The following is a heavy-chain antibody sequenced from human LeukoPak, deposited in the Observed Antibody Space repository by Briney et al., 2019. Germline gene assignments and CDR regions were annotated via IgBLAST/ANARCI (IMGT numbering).Heavy chain of an antibody. J-gene: IGHJ3*02. Sequence: ASVKVSCKASGYTFTGYYMHWVRQAPGQGLEWMGWINPNSGGTNYAQKFQGRVTMTRDTSISTAYMELSRLRSDDTAVYYCARPTVEYYYDSSVAFDIWGQGTMVTVSS. CDR2: INPNSGGT. CDR1: GYTFTGYY. CDR3: ARPTVEYYYDSSVAFDI. D-gene: IGHD3-22*01. V-gene: IGHV1-2*02.